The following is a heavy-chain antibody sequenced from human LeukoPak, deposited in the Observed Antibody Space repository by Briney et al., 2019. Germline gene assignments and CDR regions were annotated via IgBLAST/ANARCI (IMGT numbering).Heavy chain of an antibody. Sequence: PSETLSLTCTVSGSSISSYYWSWIRQPPGKGLEWIGYIYYSGSTNYNPSLKSRVTISVDTSKNQFSLKLSSVTAADTAVYYCARDHGSGSYVKVWGQGTLVTVSS. CDR3: ARDHGSGSYVKV. J-gene: IGHJ4*02. D-gene: IGHD3-10*01. V-gene: IGHV4-59*01. CDR1: GSSISSYY. CDR2: IYYSGST.